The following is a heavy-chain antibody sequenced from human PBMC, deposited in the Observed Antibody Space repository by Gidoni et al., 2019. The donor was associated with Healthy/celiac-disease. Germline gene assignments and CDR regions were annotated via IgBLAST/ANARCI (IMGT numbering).Heavy chain of an antibody. CDR1: GFTFISYG. CDR2: IWYDGSNK. D-gene: IGHD3-10*01. CDR3: ARDRYYGSGSYAPRFDP. J-gene: IGHJ5*02. Sequence: QVQLVESGGGVVQPGRSLRLSCAASGFTFISYGMHWVRQAPGKGLEWVAVIWYDGSNKYYADSVKGRFTISRDNSKNTLYLQMNSLRAEDTAVYYCARDRYYGSGSYAPRFDPWGQGTLVTVSS. V-gene: IGHV3-33*01.